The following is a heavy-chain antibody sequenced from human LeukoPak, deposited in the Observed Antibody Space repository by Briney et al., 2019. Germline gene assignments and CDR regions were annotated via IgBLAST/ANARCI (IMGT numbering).Heavy chain of an antibody. CDR3: AGEVAATYYQE. D-gene: IGHD1-26*01. CDR2: IYYSGRT. CDR1: SGSISSDNG. V-gene: IGHV4-4*02. J-gene: IGHJ1*01. Sequence: PSETLSLTCAVSSGSISSDNGWTWVRQPPGKGLEWIGEIYYSGRTNYNPSLQSRPTISVDKSNNQFSLSLRSVTAADTAVYYCAGEVAATYYQEWGQGTLVTVSS.